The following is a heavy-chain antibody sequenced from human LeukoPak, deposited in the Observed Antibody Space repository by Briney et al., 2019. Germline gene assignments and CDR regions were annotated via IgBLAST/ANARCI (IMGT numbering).Heavy chain of an antibody. J-gene: IGHJ3*02. CDR3: ARGRYCTATICGGGDAFDI. CDR2: IYSSATT. Sequence: PSETLSHTCTVSGGSISTYYWSWLREPAGKGLEWIGRIYSSATTNLNPSLKSRVTLSIDASKNQVSLRLSSVTAADTAVYYCARGRYCTATICGGGDAFDIWGQGTVVTVSS. V-gene: IGHV4-4*07. D-gene: IGHD2-8*02. CDR1: GGSISTYY.